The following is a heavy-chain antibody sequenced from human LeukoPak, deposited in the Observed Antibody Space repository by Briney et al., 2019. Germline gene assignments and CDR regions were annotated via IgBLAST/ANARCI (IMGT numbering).Heavy chain of an antibody. J-gene: IGHJ4*02. CDR3: ATRYCSSTNCYAFDQ. Sequence: GGSLRLSCAASEFTFNNFSMNWVRQAPGKGLEWVSSISRDSVYRYYADSVKGRFTISRDNAKNSLYLQVNSLRAEDTAVYYCATRYCSSTNCYAFDQWGQGTLVTVSS. V-gene: IGHV3-21*06. CDR2: ISRDSVYR. D-gene: IGHD2-2*01. CDR1: EFTFNNFS.